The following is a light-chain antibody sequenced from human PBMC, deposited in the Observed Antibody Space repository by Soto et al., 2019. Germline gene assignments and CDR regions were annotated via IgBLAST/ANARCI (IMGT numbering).Light chain of an antibody. CDR3: QQSYSSSWT. V-gene: IGKV1-39*01. J-gene: IGKJ1*01. Sequence: DIQMTQSPSTLSGSVGDRVTITCRASQTVERWLAWYQQKPGKAPNLLIYGTSSLQSGVPSRFSGSGSGTDFTLTISSLQREDFATYYCQQSYSSSWTFGQGTKVDIK. CDR1: QTVERW. CDR2: GTS.